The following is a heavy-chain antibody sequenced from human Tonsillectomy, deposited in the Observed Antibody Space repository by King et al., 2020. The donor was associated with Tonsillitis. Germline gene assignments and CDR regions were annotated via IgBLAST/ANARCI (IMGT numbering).Heavy chain of an antibody. J-gene: IGHJ3*01. CDR3: ATPSASGSFAAFDV. V-gene: IGHV3-11*01. CDR1: GFTFSDYY. CDR2: ISRGGSTI. Sequence: VQLVESGGVLVKPGGSLRLSCAASGFTFSDYYMSWIRQAPGKGLEGVSYISRGGSTIYYADSVKGRFTISRENAKNSLYLQMNSLRAEDTAVYYCATPSASGSFAAFDVWGQGTMVTVSS. D-gene: IGHD1-26*01.